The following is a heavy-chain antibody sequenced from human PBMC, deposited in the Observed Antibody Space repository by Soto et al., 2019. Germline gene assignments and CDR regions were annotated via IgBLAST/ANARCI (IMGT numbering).Heavy chain of an antibody. D-gene: IGHD3-3*01. V-gene: IGHV1-58*01. CDR3: AADLYYDFWSGLGWFDP. CDR2: IVVGSGNT. CDR1: GFTFTSSA. J-gene: IGHJ5*02. Sequence: SVKVSCKASGFTFTSSAVQWVRQARGQRLEWIGWIVVGSGNTDYAQKSQERVTITRDMSTSTAYMELSSLRSEDTAVYYCAADLYYDFWSGLGWFDPWGQGTLVTVSS.